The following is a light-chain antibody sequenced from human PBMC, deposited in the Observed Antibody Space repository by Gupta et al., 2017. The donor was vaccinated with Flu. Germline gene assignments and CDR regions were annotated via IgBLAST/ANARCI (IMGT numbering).Light chain of an antibody. CDR1: ISNIGAGHD. CDR3: QSYDKSLSGYVI. V-gene: IGLV1-40*03. J-gene: IGLJ2*01. CDR2: VNN. Sequence: SVLTQPPSVSGTPGQRVTISCTGNISNIGAGHDVHWYQQFPGTAPKLLIFVNNNRPSGVPDRFSGSKSGASASLAITGLQAEDEADYYCQSYDKSLSGYVIFGGGTKLTVL.